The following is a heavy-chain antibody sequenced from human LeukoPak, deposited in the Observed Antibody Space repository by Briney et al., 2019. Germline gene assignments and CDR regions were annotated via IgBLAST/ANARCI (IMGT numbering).Heavy chain of an antibody. CDR3: ARDSAPGDTYGLLGIDS. Sequence: ASVKVSCKASGYTFTSYYMHWVRQAPGQGLDWMGWMNPNSCATNYAQKFQGRVTMTRDTSISTAYMELSRLRSDDTAVYYCARDSAPGDTYGLLGIDSWGQGTLVTVSS. CDR1: GYTFTSYY. CDR2: MNPNSCAT. D-gene: IGHD5-18*01. V-gene: IGHV1-2*02. J-gene: IGHJ4*02.